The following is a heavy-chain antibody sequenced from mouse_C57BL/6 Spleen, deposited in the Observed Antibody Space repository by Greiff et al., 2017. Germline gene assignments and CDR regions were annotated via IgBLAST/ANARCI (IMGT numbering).Heavy chain of an antibody. CDR3: AKTGGYYYGSSPYYYVMDY. V-gene: IGHV2-3*01. J-gene: IGHJ4*01. CDR2: IWGDGST. D-gene: IGHD1-1*01. Sequence: VKLVESGPGLVAPSQSLSITCTVSGFSLTSYGVSWVRQPPGKGLEWLGVIWGDGSTNYHSALISRLSISKDNSKSQVFLKLNSLQTDDTATYYCAKTGGYYYGSSPYYYVMDYWGQGTSVTVSS. CDR1: GFSLTSYG.